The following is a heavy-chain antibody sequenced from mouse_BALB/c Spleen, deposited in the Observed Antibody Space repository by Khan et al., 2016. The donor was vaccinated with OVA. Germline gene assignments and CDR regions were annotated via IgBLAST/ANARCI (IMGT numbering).Heavy chain of an antibody. CDR1: GFNIKDYY. D-gene: IGHD2-3*01. CDR3: ARDGYSPWFAY. Sequence: VQLKQSGAELVRPGALVNLSCKASGFNIKDYYMHWVKQRPEQGLVWIGRIDPENGNTIYDPKFQGKASIKSDTSSNTAYLQLSSLTAEDTAVYYCARDGYSPWFAYWGQGTLVTVSA. V-gene: IGHV14-1*02. CDR2: IDPENGNT. J-gene: IGHJ3*01.